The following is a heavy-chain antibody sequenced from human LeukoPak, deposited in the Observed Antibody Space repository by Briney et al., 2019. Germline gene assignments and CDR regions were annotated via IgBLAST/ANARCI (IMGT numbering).Heavy chain of an antibody. Sequence: ASVTVSCKASGGTFSSYAISWVRQAPGQGLEWMGGIIPIFGTANYAQKFQGRVTITADESTSTAYMELSSLRSEDTAVYYCARRGTYDSSGYYQRFYYFDYWGQGTLVTVSS. CDR2: IIPIFGTA. V-gene: IGHV1-69*13. D-gene: IGHD3-22*01. CDR1: GGTFSSYA. J-gene: IGHJ4*02. CDR3: ARRGTYDSSGYYQRFYYFDY.